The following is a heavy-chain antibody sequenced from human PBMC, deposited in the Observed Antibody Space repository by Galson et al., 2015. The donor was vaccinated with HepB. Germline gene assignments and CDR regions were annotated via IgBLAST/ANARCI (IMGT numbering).Heavy chain of an antibody. CDR3: ARQRPRGAAAGTPWFDP. Sequence: QSGAEVKKPGESLKISCKGSGYSFTSYWIGWVRQVPGKGLEWMGIIYPGDSDTRYSPSFQGQVTISADKSISTAYLQWSSLKASDTAMDYCARQRPRGAAAGTPWFDPWGQGTLVTVSS. CDR2: IYPGDSDT. D-gene: IGHD6-13*01. CDR1: GYSFTSYW. J-gene: IGHJ5*02. V-gene: IGHV5-51*01.